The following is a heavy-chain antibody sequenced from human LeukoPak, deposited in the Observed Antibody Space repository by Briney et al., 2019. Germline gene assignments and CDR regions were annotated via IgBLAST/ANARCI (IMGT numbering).Heavy chain of an antibody. Sequence: GGSLRLSCAASGFTFSSYAMSWVRQAPGKGLEWVSSISSSSAYLYYADSLKGRFTVSKDNSKNTLYLQMNSLRAEDTAVYYCARVGYWMVTHQFFQHWGQGTLVTVSS. D-gene: IGHD4-23*01. J-gene: IGHJ1*01. V-gene: IGHV3-21*01. CDR2: ISSSSAYL. CDR3: ARVGYWMVTHQFFQH. CDR1: GFTFSSYA.